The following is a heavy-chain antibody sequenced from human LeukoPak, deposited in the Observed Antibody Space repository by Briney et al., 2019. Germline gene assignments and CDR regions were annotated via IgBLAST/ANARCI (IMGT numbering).Heavy chain of an antibody. CDR1: GGTFSSYA. V-gene: IGHV1-69*05. J-gene: IGHJ4*02. CDR2: IIPIFGTA. Sequence: GASVKVSCKASGGTFSSYAISWVRQAPGQGLEWMGGIIPIFGTANYAQKFQGRVTITTDESTSTAYMELSSLRSEDTAVYYCARDRREGARGYDFWGQGTLVTVSS. D-gene: IGHD5-12*01. CDR3: ARDRREGARGYDF.